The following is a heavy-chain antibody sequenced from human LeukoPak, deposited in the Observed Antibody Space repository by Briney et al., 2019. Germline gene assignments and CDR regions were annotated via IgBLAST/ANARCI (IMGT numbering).Heavy chain of an antibody. J-gene: IGHJ4*02. CDR1: GFTFSSYA. V-gene: IGHV3-23*01. CDR3: AKVDHRIVVVPAASVIFDY. D-gene: IGHD2-2*01. Sequence: GGSLRLSCAASGFTFSSYAMSWVRQAPGKGLEWVSAISGSGGSTYYADSVKGRFTISRDNSKNTLYLQMNSLRAEDTAVYYCAKVDHRIVVVPAASVIFDYWGQGTLVTVSS. CDR2: ISGSGGST.